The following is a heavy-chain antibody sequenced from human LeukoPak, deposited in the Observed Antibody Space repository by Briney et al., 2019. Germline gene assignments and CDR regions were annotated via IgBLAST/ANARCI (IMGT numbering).Heavy chain of an antibody. Sequence: GGSLRLSCAASGFSIENDWMSWVRQALGKGLEWVGRVKSYNAGGTTHYAAPVKGRFIISRDDSKNMSYLQMDSLKTEDTAVYYCTLIQGWGAGSYFLDYWGQGALVTVSS. D-gene: IGHD3-10*01. CDR3: TLIQGWGAGSYFLDY. V-gene: IGHV3-15*01. CDR1: GFSIENDW. CDR2: VKSYNAGGTT. J-gene: IGHJ4*02.